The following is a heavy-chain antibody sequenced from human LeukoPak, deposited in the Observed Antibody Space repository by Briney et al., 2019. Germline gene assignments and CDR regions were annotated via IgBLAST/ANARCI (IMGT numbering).Heavy chain of an antibody. Sequence: PSETLSLTCAVYGGSFSGYYWSWIRQPPGKGLEWIGEINHSGSTNYNPSLKSRVTISVDTSKNQFPLKLSSVTAADTAVYYCAGAIGYCSGGSCYAGRAFDYWGQGTLVTVSS. D-gene: IGHD2-15*01. J-gene: IGHJ4*02. CDR1: GGSFSGYY. V-gene: IGHV4-34*01. CDR2: INHSGST. CDR3: AGAIGYCSGGSCYAGRAFDY.